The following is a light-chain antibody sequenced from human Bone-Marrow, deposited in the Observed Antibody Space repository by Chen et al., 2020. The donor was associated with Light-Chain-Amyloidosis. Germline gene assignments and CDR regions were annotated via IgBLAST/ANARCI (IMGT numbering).Light chain of an antibody. V-gene: IGLV2-11*01. CDR2: DVD. CDR3: SSYTGADNLFV. J-gene: IGLJ1*01. CDR1: SSDVGAYNY. Sequence: QSALTQPRSVSGSPGQTVTISCTGTSSDVGAYNYVSWYQQHSGEAPKFINYDVDKRPSGVPDRFSGSKSGNTASLTISGLQPEDDADYYCSSYTGADNLFVFGSGTSVTVL.